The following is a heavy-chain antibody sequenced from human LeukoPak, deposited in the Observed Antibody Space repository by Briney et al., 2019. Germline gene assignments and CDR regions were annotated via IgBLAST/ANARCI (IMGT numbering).Heavy chain of an antibody. D-gene: IGHD6-13*01. CDR1: GYTFTGYY. J-gene: IGHJ4*02. Sequence: ASVKVSCKASGYTFTGYYMHWVRQAPGQGLEWMGRINPNSGGTNYAQKFQGRVNMTRDTSISTAYMELSRLRSDDTAVYYCARDPPPSLAAADDYWGQGTLVTVSS. CDR2: INPNSGGT. V-gene: IGHV1-2*06. CDR3: ARDPPPSLAAADDY.